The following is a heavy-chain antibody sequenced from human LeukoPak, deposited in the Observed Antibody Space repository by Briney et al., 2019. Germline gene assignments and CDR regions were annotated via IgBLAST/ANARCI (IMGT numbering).Heavy chain of an antibody. CDR3: ARGSGQWLVVEDAFDL. CDR1: GFTLSSNG. J-gene: IGHJ3*01. D-gene: IGHD6-19*01. Sequence: GESLRLSCAAAGFTLSSNGMHWVRQAPGKGLEWVAVIWYDGSGQYYGDSVKGRFTISRDNSKNTLYLQMDSLRVDDTAMYYCARGSGQWLVVEDAFDLWGQGTMVTVSS. CDR2: IWYDGSGQ. V-gene: IGHV3-33*01.